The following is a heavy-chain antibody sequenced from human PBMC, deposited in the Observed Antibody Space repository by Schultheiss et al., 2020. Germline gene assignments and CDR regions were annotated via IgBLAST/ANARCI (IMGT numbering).Heavy chain of an antibody. J-gene: IGHJ6*02. Sequence: GGSLRLSCAASGFTFDDYAMHWVRQAPGKGLEWVSGISWNSGTIGYADSVKGRFTISRDNAKNSLYLQMNSLRAEDTALYYCAKIIDVVPAAWASGMDVWGQGTTVNVSS. D-gene: IGHD2-2*01. CDR1: GFTFDDYA. CDR2: ISWNSGTI. V-gene: IGHV3-9*01. CDR3: AKIIDVVPAAWASGMDV.